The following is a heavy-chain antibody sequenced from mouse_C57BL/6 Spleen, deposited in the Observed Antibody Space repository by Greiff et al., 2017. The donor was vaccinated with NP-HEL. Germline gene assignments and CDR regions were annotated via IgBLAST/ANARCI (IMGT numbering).Heavy chain of an antibody. CDR2: INPSSGYT. V-gene: IGHV1-7*01. Sequence: VQRVESGAELAKPGASVKLSCKASGYTFTSYWMHWVKQRPGQGLEWIGYINPSSGYTKYNQKFKDKATLTADKSSSTAYMQLSSLTYEDSAGYYCAREGDNYPVVWGTGTTVTVSS. CDR1: GYTFTSYW. J-gene: IGHJ1*03. CDR3: AREGDNYPVV. D-gene: IGHD1-3*01.